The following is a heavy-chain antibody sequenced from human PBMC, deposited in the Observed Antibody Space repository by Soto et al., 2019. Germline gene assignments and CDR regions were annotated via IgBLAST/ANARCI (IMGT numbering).Heavy chain of an antibody. J-gene: IGHJ4*02. CDR1: GGSISSGGYY. CDR3: ASTEMATMTVNY. V-gene: IGHV4-61*08. D-gene: IGHD5-12*01. Sequence: PSETLSLTCTVSGGSISSGGYYWSWIRQPPGKGLEWIGYIYYSGSTNYNPSLKSRVTISVDTSKNQFSLKLSSVTAADTAVYYCASTEMATMTVNYWGQGTLVTVSS. CDR2: IYYSGST.